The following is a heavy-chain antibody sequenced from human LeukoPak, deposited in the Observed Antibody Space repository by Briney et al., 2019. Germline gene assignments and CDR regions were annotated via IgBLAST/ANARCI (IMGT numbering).Heavy chain of an antibody. CDR1: GFTFSSYS. CDR3: AREFGYCSGGSCYSFGHYFDY. J-gene: IGHJ4*02. Sequence: GGSLRLSCAASGFTFSSYSMNWVRQAPGKGLEWVSSISSSSSYIYYADSVKGRFTISRDNAKNSLYLQMNSLRAEDTAVYYCAREFGYCSGGSCYSFGHYFDYWGQGTLVTVSS. D-gene: IGHD2-15*01. V-gene: IGHV3-21*01. CDR2: ISSSSSYI.